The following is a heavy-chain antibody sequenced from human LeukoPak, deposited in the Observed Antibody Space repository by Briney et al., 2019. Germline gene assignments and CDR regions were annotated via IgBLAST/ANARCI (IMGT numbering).Heavy chain of an antibody. Sequence: GGSLRLSCAASGFTFSKYNMNWVRQAPGKGLEWVSCISSSRSYIYYEDSVKGRFTISRDNAKNSPYLQMNSLRAEDTAVYYCARSPYCSGGSCYPGWFDPWGQGTLVTVSS. CDR1: GFTFSKYN. CDR3: ARSPYCSGGSCYPGWFDP. J-gene: IGHJ5*02. V-gene: IGHV3-21*01. D-gene: IGHD2-15*01. CDR2: ISSSRSYI.